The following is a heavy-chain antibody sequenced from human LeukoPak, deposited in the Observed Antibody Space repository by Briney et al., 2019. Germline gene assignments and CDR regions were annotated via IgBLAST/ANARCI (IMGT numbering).Heavy chain of an antibody. Sequence: GGSLRLSCAASGFTFSSYAMNWVRQAPGRGLEWVSGFSGSGGTTYYADSVKGRFTISRDNAKNTLYLQMNSLRAEDTAVYYCARAIFGVVDDAFDIWGQGTMVTVSS. D-gene: IGHD3-3*01. CDR3: ARAIFGVVDDAFDI. V-gene: IGHV3-23*01. CDR2: FSGSGGTT. J-gene: IGHJ3*02. CDR1: GFTFSSYA.